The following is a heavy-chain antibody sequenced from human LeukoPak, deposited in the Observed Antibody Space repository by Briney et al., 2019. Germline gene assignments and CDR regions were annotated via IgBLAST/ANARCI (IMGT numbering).Heavy chain of an antibody. D-gene: IGHD2-21*02. CDR1: GGSISSYY. J-gene: IGHJ4*02. V-gene: IGHV4-4*07. CDR2: IHFTGST. CDR3: ARWTATRELWD. Sequence: SETLSLTCTVSGGSISSYYWSWFRRPAGKGLEWIGRIHFTGSTNYNPSLKSRVTMSVDTSKNQFSLKLSSVTAADTAVYYCARWTATRELWDWGQGTLVTVSS.